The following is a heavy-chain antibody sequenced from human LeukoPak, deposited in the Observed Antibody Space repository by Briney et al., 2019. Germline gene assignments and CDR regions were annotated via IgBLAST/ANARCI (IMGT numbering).Heavy chain of an antibody. V-gene: IGHV4-31*03. CDR2: IYYSGST. CDR3: ASGGAMGYYYYGMDV. CDR1: GGSISSGGYY. D-gene: IGHD5-18*01. Sequence: PSETLSLTCTVSGGSISSGGYYWSWIRQHPGKGLEWIGYIYYSGSTYYNLSLKSRVTISVDTSKNQFSLKLSSVTAADTAVYYCASGGAMGYYYYGMDVWGQGTTVTVSS. J-gene: IGHJ6*02.